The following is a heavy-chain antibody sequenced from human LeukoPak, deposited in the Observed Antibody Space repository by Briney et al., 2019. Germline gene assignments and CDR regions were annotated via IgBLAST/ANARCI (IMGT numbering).Heavy chain of an antibody. V-gene: IGHV3-30*18. CDR1: GFTFSSYG. Sequence: GGSLRLSCAASGFTFSSYGMHWVRQAPGKGLEWVAVISYDGSNKYYADSVKGRFTISRDNSKKTLYLQMNSQRAEDTAVYYCAKQGAAAGNYFYGMDVWGQGPTVPLSS. CDR2: ISYDGSNK. J-gene: IGHJ6*02. D-gene: IGHD6-13*01. CDR3: AKQGAAAGNYFYGMDV.